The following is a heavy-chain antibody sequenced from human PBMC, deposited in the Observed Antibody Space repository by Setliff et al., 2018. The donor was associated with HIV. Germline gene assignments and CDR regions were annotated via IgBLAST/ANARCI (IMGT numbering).Heavy chain of an antibody. CDR2: ILPVSGAA. D-gene: IGHD3-10*01. J-gene: IGHJ4*02. CDR1: GDTFNNYA. V-gene: IGHV1-69*06. CDR3: ARGVLWFGEEGSDY. Sequence: SVKVSCKASGDTFNNYAIGWVRQAPGQGLEWMGGILPVSGAANYAQKFQGRVTMTEDTSTDTAYMELSRLRSDDTAVYYCARGVLWFGEEGSDYWGQGTLVTVSS.